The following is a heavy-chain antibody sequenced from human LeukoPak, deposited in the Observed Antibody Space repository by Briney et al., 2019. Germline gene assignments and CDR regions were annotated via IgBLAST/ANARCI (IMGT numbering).Heavy chain of an antibody. CDR2: IYHSGST. V-gene: IGHV4-30-2*01. Sequence: PSETLSLTCTVSGGSISSGDYYWSWIRQPPGKGLEWIGYIYHSGSTYYNPSLKSRVTISADRSKNQFSLKLSSVTAADTAVYYCARSRRPNSSGWFPPQADAFDIWGQGTMVTVSS. CDR3: ARSRRPNSSGWFPPQADAFDI. J-gene: IGHJ3*02. CDR1: GGSISSGDYY. D-gene: IGHD6-19*01.